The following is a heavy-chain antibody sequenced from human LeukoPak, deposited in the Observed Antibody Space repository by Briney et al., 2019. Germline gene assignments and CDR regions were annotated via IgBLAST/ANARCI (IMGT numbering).Heavy chain of an antibody. CDR2: ISSSSSYI. V-gene: IGHV3-21*01. D-gene: IGHD5-18*01. CDR3: ATGHSYGYDY. CDR1: GFTFSSYS. J-gene: IGHJ4*02. Sequence: GGSLRLSCAASGFTFSSYSMNWVRQAPGKGLEWVSSISSSSSYIYYADSVKGRFTISRDNAKNSLYLQMNSLRADDSGVYYCATGHSYGYDYWGQGVLVTVSS.